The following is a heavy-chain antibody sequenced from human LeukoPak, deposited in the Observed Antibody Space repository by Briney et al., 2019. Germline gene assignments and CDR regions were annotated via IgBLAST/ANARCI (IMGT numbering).Heavy chain of an antibody. CDR3: AKDYSSNAYSAVRR. Sequence: GRSLRLSCAASGFTFSSYGMHWVRQAPGKGLEWVAVISYDGSNKYYADSVKGRFTISRDNSKNTLYLQMNSLIAEDTAVYDCAKDYSSNAYSAVRRWGQGTLVTVSS. V-gene: IGHV3-30*18. J-gene: IGHJ4*02. CDR1: GFTFSSYG. D-gene: IGHD1-20*01. CDR2: ISYDGSNK.